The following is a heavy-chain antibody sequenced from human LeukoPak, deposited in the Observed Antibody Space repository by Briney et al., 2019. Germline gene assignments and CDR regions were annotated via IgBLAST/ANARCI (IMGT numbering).Heavy chain of an antibody. J-gene: IGHJ3*02. CDR3: ARAPSGATNDAFDI. CDR2: INHSGST. D-gene: IGHD1-26*01. Sequence: SETLSLTCAVYGGSFSGYYWSWIRQPPGKGLEWIGEINHSGSTNYNPSLKSRVTISVDTSKNQFSLKLSSVTAADTAVYYCARAPSGATNDAFDIWGHGTMVTVSS. V-gene: IGHV4-34*01. CDR1: GGSFSGYY.